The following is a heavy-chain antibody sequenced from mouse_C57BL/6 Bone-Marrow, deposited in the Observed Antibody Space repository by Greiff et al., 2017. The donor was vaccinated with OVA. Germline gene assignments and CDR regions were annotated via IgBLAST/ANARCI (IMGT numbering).Heavy chain of an antibody. CDR2: ISDGGSYT. V-gene: IGHV5-4*01. Sequence: EVKLMESGGGLVKPGGSLKLSCAASGFTFSSYAMSWVRQTPEKRLEWVATISDGGSYTYYPDNVKGRFTISRDNAKNNLYLQMSHLKSEDTAMYYCARDKSSPFAYWGQGTLVTVSA. CDR1: GFTFSSYA. D-gene: IGHD1-1*01. J-gene: IGHJ3*01. CDR3: ARDKSSPFAY.